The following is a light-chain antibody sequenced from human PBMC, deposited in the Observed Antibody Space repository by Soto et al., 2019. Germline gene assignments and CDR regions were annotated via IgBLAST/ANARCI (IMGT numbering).Light chain of an antibody. Sequence: EIVLTQSPGTLSLSPGERATLSCRASQGVTSNYLAWYQQRPGQAPRLLMYAESTRAPGIPDRFSGSASGTEFTLTINSLQTEDFGVYYCQQYNVWPQTFGQGTKVEIK. J-gene: IGKJ1*01. CDR2: AES. CDR1: QGVTSNY. CDR3: QQYNVWPQT. V-gene: IGKV3-20*01.